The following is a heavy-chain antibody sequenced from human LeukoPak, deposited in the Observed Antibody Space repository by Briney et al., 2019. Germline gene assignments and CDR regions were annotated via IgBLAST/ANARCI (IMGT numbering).Heavy chain of an antibody. CDR2: INPNSGGT. D-gene: IGHD1-26*01. V-gene: IGHV1-2*02. CDR1: GYTFTGYY. Sequence: ASVTVSCTASGYTFTGYYMHWVRQAPGQGLEWMGWINPNSGGTNYAQKFQGRVTMTRDTSISTAYMELSRLRSDDTAVYYCARFSGSYYFFDYWGQGTLVTVSS. J-gene: IGHJ4*02. CDR3: ARFSGSYYFFDY.